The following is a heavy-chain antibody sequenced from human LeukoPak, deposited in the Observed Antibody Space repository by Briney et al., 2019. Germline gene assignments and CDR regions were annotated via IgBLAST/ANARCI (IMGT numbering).Heavy chain of an antibody. Sequence: PSETLSLTCTVSGDSISNYYWSRIRQPPGKALEWIGYIYYSGSTKYNPSLRSRVTMSVDTSKNQFSLKLSSVTAADTAVYYCARILRYYEWLFLDYWGQGILVTVSS. J-gene: IGHJ4*02. CDR2: IYYSGST. V-gene: IGHV4-59*01. CDR3: ARILRYYEWLFLDY. D-gene: IGHD3-9*01. CDR1: GDSISNYY.